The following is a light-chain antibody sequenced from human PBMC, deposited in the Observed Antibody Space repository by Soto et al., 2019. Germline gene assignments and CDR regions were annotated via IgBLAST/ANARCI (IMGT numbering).Light chain of an antibody. Sequence: EIVMTQSPATLSVSPGERATLSCRASHSISSKLAWYQQKPGQAPRLLIYGASTRATGIPARFSGSGSGTEFTLTISSLQSEDFAVYYCQQYNNWPPFTFGPGTKLDIK. CDR2: GAS. CDR1: HSISSK. CDR3: QQYNNWPPFT. V-gene: IGKV3-15*01. J-gene: IGKJ3*01.